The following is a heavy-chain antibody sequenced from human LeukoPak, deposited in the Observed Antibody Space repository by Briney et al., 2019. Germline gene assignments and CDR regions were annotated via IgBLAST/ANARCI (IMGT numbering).Heavy chain of an antibody. CDR1: GFTFSDYY. J-gene: IGHJ6*03. V-gene: IGHV3-11*01. CDR2: ISSSGSTI. Sequence: GGSLRLSCAASGFTFSDYYMSWIRQAPGKGLEWGSYISSSGSTIYYADRVKGRFTISRDNAKNSLYLQMNSLRAEDTAVYYCARDRYSPHYYYMDVWGKGTTVTVSS. D-gene: IGHD2-21*01. CDR3: ARDRYSPHYYYMDV.